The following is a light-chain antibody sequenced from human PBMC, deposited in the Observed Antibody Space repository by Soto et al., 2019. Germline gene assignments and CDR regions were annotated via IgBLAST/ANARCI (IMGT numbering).Light chain of an antibody. CDR1: SSDVGAYNY. Sequence: QSALTQPRSVSGSPGQSVTISCTGTSSDVGAYNYVSWYQQHPGKAPKLMIYDVSKRPSGVPDRFSGSKSGNTASLTISGLQAEDEADYYCCSYAGGFTWVFGGGTKVTVL. J-gene: IGLJ3*02. V-gene: IGLV2-11*01. CDR3: CSYAGGFTWV. CDR2: DVS.